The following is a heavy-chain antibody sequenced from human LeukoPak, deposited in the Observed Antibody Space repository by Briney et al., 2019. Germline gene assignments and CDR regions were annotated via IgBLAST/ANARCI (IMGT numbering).Heavy chain of an antibody. CDR1: GFIFSDHY. CDR2: SRNKANSYTT. CDR3: TTGDIVGATSLFDY. J-gene: IGHJ4*02. V-gene: IGHV3-72*01. Sequence: GGSLRLSCAASGFIFSDHYMDWVRQAPGKGLEWVGRSRNKANSYTTEYAASVKGRFTISRDGSKNSLYLQMNSLKTEDTAVYYCTTGDIVGATSLFDYWGQGTLVTVSS. D-gene: IGHD1-26*01.